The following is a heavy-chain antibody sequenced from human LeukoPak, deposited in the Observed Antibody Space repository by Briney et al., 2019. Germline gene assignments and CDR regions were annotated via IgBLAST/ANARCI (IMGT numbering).Heavy chain of an antibody. J-gene: IGHJ6*02. V-gene: IGHV1-24*01. CDR2: FDPEDGET. Sequence: ASVKVSCKASGYTFTGYHMHWVRQAPGKGLEWMGGFDPEDGETIYAQKFQGRVTMTEDTSTDTAYMELSSLRSEDTAVYYCATQPNWNYIRYYYGMDVWGQGTTVTVSS. D-gene: IGHD1-7*01. CDR3: ATQPNWNYIRYYYGMDV. CDR1: GYTFTGYH.